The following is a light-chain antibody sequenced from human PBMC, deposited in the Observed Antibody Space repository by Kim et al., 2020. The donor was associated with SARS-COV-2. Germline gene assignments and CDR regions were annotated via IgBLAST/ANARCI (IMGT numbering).Light chain of an antibody. CDR1: QSVSSN. Sequence: VSPGERATLSCRASQSVSSNLAWYQQKPGQAPRLLIYGTSARATGIPARFSGSGSGTEFTLTISSLQSEDFAVYYCQQYDNWPPYTFGQGTKLEI. CDR2: GTS. CDR3: QQYDNWPPYT. J-gene: IGKJ2*01. V-gene: IGKV3-15*01.